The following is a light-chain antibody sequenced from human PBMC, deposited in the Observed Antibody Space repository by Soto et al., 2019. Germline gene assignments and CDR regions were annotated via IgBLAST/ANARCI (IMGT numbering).Light chain of an antibody. CDR3: CSYTSSSTGV. CDR1: SSDVGGYNY. J-gene: IGLJ3*02. V-gene: IGLV2-14*01. Sequence: QSALTQPASVSGSPGQSITISCTGTSSDVGGYNYVSWYQQHSGKAPKLMIYEVSNRPSGVSNRFSGSKSGNTASLTISGLQAEDEADYYCCSYTSSSTGVFGGGTKLTVL. CDR2: EVS.